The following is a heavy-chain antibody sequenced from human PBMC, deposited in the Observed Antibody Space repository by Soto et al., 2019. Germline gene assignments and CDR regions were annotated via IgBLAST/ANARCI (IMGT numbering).Heavy chain of an antibody. Sequence: GASVKVSCKAAGYTFTSYGISWVRQAPGQGLEWMGWISAYNGNTNYAQKLQGRVTMTTDTSTSTAYMELRSLRSDDTAVYYCARDAVVAAVLWFDPWGQGTLVTVSS. V-gene: IGHV1-18*01. CDR2: ISAYNGNT. J-gene: IGHJ5*02. CDR3: ARDAVVAAVLWFDP. D-gene: IGHD2-15*01. CDR1: GYTFTSYG.